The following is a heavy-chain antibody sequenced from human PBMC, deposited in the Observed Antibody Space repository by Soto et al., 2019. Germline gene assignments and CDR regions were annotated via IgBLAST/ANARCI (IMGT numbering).Heavy chain of an antibody. J-gene: IGHJ4*02. V-gene: IGHV1-3*01. CDR1: GYTFTSYA. D-gene: IGHD1-26*01. CDR2: INAGNGNT. CDR3: ARDCRSRSERYQLDY. Sequence: SVKVSCKASGYTFTSYAMHWVRQAPGQRLEWMGWINAGNGNTKYSQKFQGRVTITRDTSASTAYMKLSRLRSEDTAVYYCARDCRSRSERYQLDYWGQGTLVTVSS.